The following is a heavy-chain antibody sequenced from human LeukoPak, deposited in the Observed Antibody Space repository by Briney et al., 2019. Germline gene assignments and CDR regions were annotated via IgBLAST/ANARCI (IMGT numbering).Heavy chain of an antibody. CDR2: ISAYNGNT. J-gene: IGHJ5*02. D-gene: IGHD6-19*01. Sequence: AASVKVSCKAAGYTFTSYGISWVRQAPGQGLEWMGWISAYNGNTNYGQKLQGRGTMTTDTSTSTAYMELRSLISDDTSVYYCARGHGSGWYEGFDPWGQGTMVTVSS. CDR3: ARGHGSGWYEGFDP. CDR1: GYTFTSYG. V-gene: IGHV1-18*01.